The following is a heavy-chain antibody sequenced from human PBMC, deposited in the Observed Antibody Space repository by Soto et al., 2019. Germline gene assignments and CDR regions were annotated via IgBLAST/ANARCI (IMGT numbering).Heavy chain of an antibody. CDR2: IWYDGSNK. V-gene: IGHV3-33*01. Sequence: QVQLVESGGGVVQPGRSLRLSCAASGFTFSSYGMHWVRQAPGKGLEWVAVIWYDGSNKYYADSVKGRFTISRDNSKNTLYLQMNSLRAEDTAVYYCARELVRVGADYFDYWGQGTLVTVSS. D-gene: IGHD2-21*01. CDR3: ARELVRVGADYFDY. CDR1: GFTFSSYG. J-gene: IGHJ4*02.